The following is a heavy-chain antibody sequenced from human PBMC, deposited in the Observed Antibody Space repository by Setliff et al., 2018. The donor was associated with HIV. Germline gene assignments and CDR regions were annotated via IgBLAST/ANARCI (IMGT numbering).Heavy chain of an antibody. CDR1: GYSFTNYG. CDR3: ARAYCGGDGSGDALDI. CDR2: ISAYNGNT. V-gene: IGHV1-18*01. D-gene: IGHD2-21*02. J-gene: IGHJ3*02. Sequence: ASVKVSCKASGYSFTNYGISWVRQAPGQGLEWMGWISAYNGNTNYAQNLHDRVTMTTDTSTSTAYMEVRSLRSDDTAVYYCARAYCGGDGSGDALDIWGQGTMGTVSS.